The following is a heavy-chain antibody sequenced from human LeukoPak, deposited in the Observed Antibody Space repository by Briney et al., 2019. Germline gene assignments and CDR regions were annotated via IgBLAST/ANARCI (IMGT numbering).Heavy chain of an antibody. J-gene: IGHJ3*02. V-gene: IGHV4-59*01. CDR1: GGSISSYY. CDR2: IYYSGST. D-gene: IGHD3-10*01. CDR3: ARPAAYYYGSGSGAFDI. Sequence: PSETLSLTCTVSGGSISSYYWSWIRQPPGKGLEWIGYIYYSGSTNYNPSLKSRVTISVDTSKNQFSLKLSSVTAADTAVYYCARPAAYYYGSGSGAFDIWGQGTMVTVSS.